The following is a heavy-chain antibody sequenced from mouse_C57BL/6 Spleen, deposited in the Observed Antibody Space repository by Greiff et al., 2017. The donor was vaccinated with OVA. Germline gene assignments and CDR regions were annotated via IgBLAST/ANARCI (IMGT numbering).Heavy chain of an antibody. CDR2: IWGGGST. J-gene: IGHJ4*01. D-gene: IGHD2-4*01. CDR1: GFSLTSYG. CDR3: AKHDYDYDKENYAMDC. Sequence: VQLQQPGPGLVAPSQSLSISCTVSGFSLTSYGVDWVRQPPGKGLEWLGVIWGGGSTNYNSALMSRLSISKDNSESQVFLKMNSLQTDDTAMYYCAKHDYDYDKENYAMDCWGQGTSVTVSS. V-gene: IGHV2-9*01.